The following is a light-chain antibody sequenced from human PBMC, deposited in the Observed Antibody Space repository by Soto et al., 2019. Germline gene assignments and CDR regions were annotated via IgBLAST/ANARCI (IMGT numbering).Light chain of an antibody. J-gene: IGLJ1*01. CDR2: EVS. V-gene: IGLV2-8*01. CDR3: SSYTTSDTLCV. Sequence: QSVLTQPPSASGSLGQSVTISCTGTSSDVGGYIYVSWYQQHPGKAPKNIIYEVSRRPSGVPERFSGSKSGNTASLTVSGLQAEDEAHYYCSSYTTSDTLCVFGTGTKVTV. CDR1: SSDVGGYIY.